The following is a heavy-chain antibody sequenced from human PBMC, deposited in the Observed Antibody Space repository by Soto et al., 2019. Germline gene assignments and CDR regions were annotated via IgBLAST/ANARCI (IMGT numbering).Heavy chain of an antibody. CDR3: ARSGAAALAGGTDY. Sequence: SETLSLTCAVYCGSFSGYYRSWIRQPPGKGLEWIGEINHSGSTNYNPSLKSRVTISVDTVKNQFSLKLSSVTAADTAVYYCARSGAAALAGGTDYGGRGTLVIVS. V-gene: IGHV4-34*01. J-gene: IGHJ4*02. CDR1: CGSFSGYY. CDR2: INHSGST. D-gene: IGHD3-10*01.